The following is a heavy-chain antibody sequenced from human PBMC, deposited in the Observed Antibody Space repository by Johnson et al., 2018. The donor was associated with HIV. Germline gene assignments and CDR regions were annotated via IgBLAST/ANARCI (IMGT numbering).Heavy chain of an antibody. CDR2: IFDDGSNK. CDR3: AKGRNTYGADVFDI. D-gene: IGHD4/OR15-4a*01. CDR1: GFTFSSSG. J-gene: IGHJ3*02. V-gene: IGHV3-30*02. Sequence: QVQLVESVGAVVQPGGSLRLSCAASGFTFSSSGMHWVRQAPGKGLEWVAVIFDDGSNKYYVDSVKGRFTISRDNSKNTLYLQMNSLRVEDTAVYYGAKGRNTYGADVFDIWGQGTMVTVSS.